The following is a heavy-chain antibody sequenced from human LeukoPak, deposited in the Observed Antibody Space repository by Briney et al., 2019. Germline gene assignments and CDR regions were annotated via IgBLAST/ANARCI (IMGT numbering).Heavy chain of an antibody. V-gene: IGHV6-1*01. Sequence: SQTLSLTCAISGDSVSSNSAAWNWIRQSPSRGLEWLGRTYYRSKWYNDYAVSVKSRITINPDTSKNKFSLQLNSVTPEDTAVYYCARSYVWGSYRYTVHFDYWGQGTLVTVSS. D-gene: IGHD3-16*02. CDR3: ARSYVWGSYRYTVHFDY. CDR1: GDSVSSNSAA. J-gene: IGHJ4*02. CDR2: TYYRSKWYN.